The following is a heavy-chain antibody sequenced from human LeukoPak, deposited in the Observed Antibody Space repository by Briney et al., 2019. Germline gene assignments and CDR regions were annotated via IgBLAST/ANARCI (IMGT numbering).Heavy chain of an antibody. V-gene: IGHV1-8*01. Sequence: ASVKVSCKASGYTFTSYDINWVRQATGQGLEWMGWMNPNSGNTGYAQKFQGRVTMTRNTSISTAYMELSSLRSEDTAVYYCARGRVAGYYYGMDVWGQGTTVTVSS. D-gene: IGHD6-19*01. CDR2: MNPNSGNT. CDR3: ARGRVAGYYYGMDV. CDR1: GYTFTSYD. J-gene: IGHJ6*02.